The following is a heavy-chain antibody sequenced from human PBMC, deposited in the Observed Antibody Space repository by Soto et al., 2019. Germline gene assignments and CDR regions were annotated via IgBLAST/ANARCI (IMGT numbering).Heavy chain of an antibody. CDR3: ARDPPIGVEVGNIPPGGPYYYYGMDV. CDR2: INPSGGST. CDR1: GYTFTSYY. J-gene: IGHJ6*02. D-gene: IGHD2-8*01. V-gene: IGHV1-46*01. Sequence: ASVKVSCKASGYTFTSYYMHWVRQAPGQGLEWMGIINPSGGSTSYAQKFQGRVTMTRDTSTSTVYMELSSLRSEDTAVYYCARDPPIGVEVGNIPPGGPYYYYGMDVWGQGTTVTVSS.